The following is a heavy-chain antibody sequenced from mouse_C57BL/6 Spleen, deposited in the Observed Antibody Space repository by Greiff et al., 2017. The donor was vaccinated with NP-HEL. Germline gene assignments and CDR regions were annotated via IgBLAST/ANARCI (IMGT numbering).Heavy chain of an antibody. CDR1: GFTFSSYA. D-gene: IGHD2-3*01. J-gene: IGHJ2*01. V-gene: IGHV5-4*03. CDR3: ARVRVTLDY. CDR2: ISDGGSYT. Sequence: EVMLVESGGGLVKPGGSLKLSCAASGFTFSSYAMSWVRQTPEKRLEWVATISDGGSYTYYPDNVKGRFTISRDNAKNNLYLQMSHLKSEDTAMYYCARVRVTLDYWGQGTTLTVSS.